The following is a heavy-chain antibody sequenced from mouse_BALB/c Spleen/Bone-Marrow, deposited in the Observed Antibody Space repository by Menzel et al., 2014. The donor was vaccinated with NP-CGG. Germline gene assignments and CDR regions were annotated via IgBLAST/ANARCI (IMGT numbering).Heavy chain of an antibody. V-gene: IGHV2-9*02. CDR3: AREGSTMITTPFAY. J-gene: IGHJ3*01. Sequence: QVQLQQSGPGLVAPSQSLSITCTVSGFSLTSYGVHWVRQPPGKGLEWLGVIWAGVSTNYNSALMSRLSISKDNSKSQVFLKMNSLQTDDTAMYYCAREGSTMITTPFAYWGQGTLVTVSA. D-gene: IGHD2-4*01. CDR2: IWAGVST. CDR1: GFSLTSYG.